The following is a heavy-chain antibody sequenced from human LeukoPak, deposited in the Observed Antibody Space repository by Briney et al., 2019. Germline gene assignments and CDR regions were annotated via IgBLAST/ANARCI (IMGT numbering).Heavy chain of an antibody. CDR3: ARADGYSEGDAFDI. CDR1: GFTFSSYS. D-gene: IGHD4-17*01. Sequence: QPGGSLRLSCAASGFTFSSYSMNWVRQAPGKGLEWVSYISSSSSTIYYADSVKGRFTISRDNAKNSLYLQMNSLRAEDTAVYYCARADGYSEGDAFDIWGQGTMVTVSS. CDR2: ISSSSSTI. V-gene: IGHV3-48*01. J-gene: IGHJ3*02.